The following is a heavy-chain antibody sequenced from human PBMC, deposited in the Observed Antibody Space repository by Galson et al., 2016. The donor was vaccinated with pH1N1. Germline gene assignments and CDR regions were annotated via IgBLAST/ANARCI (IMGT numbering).Heavy chain of an antibody. CDR2: TYYRSKWYN. CDR3: AGDGIAAAGIRRDQYYFDY. J-gene: IGHJ4*02. V-gene: IGHV6-1*01. CDR1: GDSVSSNSAA. D-gene: IGHD6-13*01. Sequence: CAISGDSVSSNSAAWNWIRQSPSRGLEWLGRTYYRSKWYNDYAVSVKSRITINPDTSKNQFSLQLNSVTPGDTAVYYCAGDGIAAAGIRRDQYYFDYWGQGTLVTVSS.